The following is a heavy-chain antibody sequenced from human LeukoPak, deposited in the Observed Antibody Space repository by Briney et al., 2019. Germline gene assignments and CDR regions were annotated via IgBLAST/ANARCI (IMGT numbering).Heavy chain of an antibody. Sequence: SETLSLICTVSVGSITRSYWSWVRQPPGKGLEWIGCIHSSGTTNYNPSLESRVTLSLDTSENQFSLKVSSVTAAVTAVYYCARHLTVTGYGNDAFDIWGQGTMVAVSS. CDR3: ARHLTVTGYGNDAFDI. CDR1: VGSITRSY. V-gene: IGHV4-59*08. CDR2: IHSSGTT. D-gene: IGHD3-9*01. J-gene: IGHJ3*02.